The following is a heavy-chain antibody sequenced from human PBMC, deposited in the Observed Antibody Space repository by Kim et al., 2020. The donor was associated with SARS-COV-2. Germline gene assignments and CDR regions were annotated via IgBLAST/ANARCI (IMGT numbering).Heavy chain of an antibody. Sequence: GGSLRLSCTASGFTFGDYAMSWFRQAPGKGLEWVGFIRSKAYGGTTEYAASVKGRFTISRDDSKSIAYLQMNSLKTEDTAVYYCTKSFRQRIMITFGGVIGHYGMDVWGQGTTVTVSS. CDR2: IRSKAYGGTT. CDR1: GFTFGDYA. V-gene: IGHV3-49*03. J-gene: IGHJ6*02. D-gene: IGHD3-16*02. CDR3: TKSFRQRIMITFGGVIGHYGMDV.